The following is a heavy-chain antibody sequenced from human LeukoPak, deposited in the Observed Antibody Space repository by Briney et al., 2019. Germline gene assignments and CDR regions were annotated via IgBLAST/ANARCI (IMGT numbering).Heavy chain of an antibody. Sequence: PSETLSLTCTVSGGPINRHFWSWIRQPPGKGLEWIGYISYSGNADYNPSLKSRVTISVDTSKNQFSLKLISVTAADTAVYHCARSEAPLVRGVIMVNWFDPWGQGTLVTVSS. CDR1: GGPINRHF. J-gene: IGHJ5*02. D-gene: IGHD3-10*01. CDR2: ISYSGNA. CDR3: ARSEAPLVRGVIMVNWFDP. V-gene: IGHV4-59*11.